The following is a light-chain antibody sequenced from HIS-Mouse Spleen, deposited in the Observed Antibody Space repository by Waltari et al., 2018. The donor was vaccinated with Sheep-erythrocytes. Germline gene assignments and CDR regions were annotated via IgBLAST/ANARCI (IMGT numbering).Light chain of an antibody. V-gene: IGLV2-11*01. CDR1: SSAFGGYNY. CDR2: DVS. Sequence: QSALTQPRPVSGSPGPSVTIPCTGPSSAFGGYNYVPWYQQHPGKAPKLMIYDVSKRPSGVPDRFSGSKSGNTASLTISGLQAEDEADYYCCSYAGSYNHVFATGTKVTVL. J-gene: IGLJ1*01. CDR3: CSYAGSYNHV.